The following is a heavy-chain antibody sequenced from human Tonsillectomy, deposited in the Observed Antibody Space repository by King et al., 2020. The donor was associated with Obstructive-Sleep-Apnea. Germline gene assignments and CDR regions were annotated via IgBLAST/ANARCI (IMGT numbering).Heavy chain of an antibody. J-gene: IGHJ4*02. CDR2: ISASNGNT. Sequence: QLVQSGPEVKKPGASVKVSCKASGYTLTGYGITWVRQAPGQGLEWMAWISASNGNTNYAQKFQDRVIMTTDRSTNTAYMELRSLRSDDMAIYYCARGRWELRDFDYWGQGTLVTVSS. CDR3: ARGRWELRDFDY. CDR1: GYTLTGYG. V-gene: IGHV1-18*03. D-gene: IGHD4-23*01.